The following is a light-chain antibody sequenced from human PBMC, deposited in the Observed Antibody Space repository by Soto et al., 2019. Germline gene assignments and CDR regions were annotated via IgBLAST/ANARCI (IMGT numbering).Light chain of an antibody. CDR2: GAS. V-gene: IGKV3-15*01. CDR1: QDIVSN. CDR3: QQYTNWPPRLT. Sequence: IVQQQSPAAPYASPGERVPLSCWASQDIVSNVAWYQQRPGQAPRLLIYGASTRATDIPDRFSGSGSETEFTLTISGLQSADSAVYYCQQYTNWPPRLTFGGGTKVDI. J-gene: IGKJ4*01.